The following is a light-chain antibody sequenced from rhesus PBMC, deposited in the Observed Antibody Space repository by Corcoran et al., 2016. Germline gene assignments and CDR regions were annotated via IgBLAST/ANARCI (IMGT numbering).Light chain of an antibody. CDR2: KAS. V-gene: IGKV1-22*01. Sequence: DIQMTQSPSSLSGSIGDTVNITCRARQGISSWLAWDQQKQGKAHQLLFYKASILQSGVPSRFSGSGCGTYFTLTISRMLSEDFATYYCRQYSSRPYSFDQGTKVEIK. CDR1: QGISSW. J-gene: IGKJ2*01. CDR3: RQYSSRPYS.